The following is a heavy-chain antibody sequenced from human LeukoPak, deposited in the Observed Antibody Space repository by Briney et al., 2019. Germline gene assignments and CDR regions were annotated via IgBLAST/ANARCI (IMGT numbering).Heavy chain of an antibody. CDR1: GGTFSSYA. D-gene: IGHD2-21*02. CDR3: ARFGTTAYCGGDCFENFDY. V-gene: IGHV1-69*04. Sequence: ASVKVSCKASGGTFSSYAISWVRQAPGQGLEWMGRIIPILGIANYAQKFQGRVTITADKSTSTAYMELSSLRSEDTAVYYCARFGTTAYCGGDCFENFDYWGQGTLVTVSS. CDR2: IIPILGIA. J-gene: IGHJ4*02.